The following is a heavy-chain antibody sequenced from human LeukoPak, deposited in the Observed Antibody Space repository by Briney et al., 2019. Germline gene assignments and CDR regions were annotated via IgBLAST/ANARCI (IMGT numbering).Heavy chain of an antibody. CDR3: AKDRYYEIRGWFDP. CDR1: GFTFSTYS. CDR2: ISGTRTYG. Sequence: NPGGSLRLSCVASGFTFSTYSMNWVRQAPGKGLEWVSFISGTRTYGNYADSVKGRFTVSRDNAKNTLYLQMNSLRPEDTGIYYCAKDRYYEIRGWFDPWGQGTLVTVSS. D-gene: IGHD3-9*01. V-gene: IGHV3-21*01. J-gene: IGHJ5*02.